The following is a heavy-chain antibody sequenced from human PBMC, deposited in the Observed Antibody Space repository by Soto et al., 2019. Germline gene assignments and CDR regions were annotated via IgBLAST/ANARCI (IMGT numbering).Heavy chain of an antibody. D-gene: IGHD6-13*01. Sequence: EVQLVESGGGLVQPGGSLRLSCAASGFSFSDYVMAWVRQAPGKGLEWVSAMTGSGGDTYYPDSVKGRFTLSRDNSEKTLYLRMNSLRAEDTAVYYCAKGYGSSWLYYFDDWGQGTLVTVSS. CDR2: MTGSGGDT. J-gene: IGHJ4*02. CDR1: GFSFSDYV. V-gene: IGHV3-23*04. CDR3: AKGYGSSWLYYFDD.